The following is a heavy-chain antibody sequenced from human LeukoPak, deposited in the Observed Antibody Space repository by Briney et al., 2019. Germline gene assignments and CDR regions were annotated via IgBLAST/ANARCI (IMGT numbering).Heavy chain of an antibody. CDR3: ARVGVYDILTGYYNWLDP. J-gene: IGHJ5*02. Sequence: SVKVSCKASGGTFSSYAISWVRQAPGQGLEWMGGIIPIFGTANYAQKFQGRVTITADESTSTAYMELSSLRSEDTAVYYCARVGVYDILTGYYNWLDPWGQGTLVTVSS. D-gene: IGHD3-9*01. V-gene: IGHV1-69*13. CDR1: GGTFSSYA. CDR2: IIPIFGTA.